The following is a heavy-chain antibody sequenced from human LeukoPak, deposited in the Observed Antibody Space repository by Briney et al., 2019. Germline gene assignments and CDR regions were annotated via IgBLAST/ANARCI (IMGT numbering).Heavy chain of an antibody. D-gene: IGHD1-26*01. J-gene: IGHJ3*02. CDR3: ARGGSIVGATPHDAFDI. CDR2: IYYSGST. V-gene: IGHV4-59*01. CDR1: GGSISSYY. Sequence: PSETLSLICTVSGGSISSYYWSWIRQPPGKGLEWIGYIYYSGSTKYNPSLKSRVAISVDTSKNQASLRLSSVTAADTAVYYCARGGSIVGATPHDAFDIWGQGTVVTVS.